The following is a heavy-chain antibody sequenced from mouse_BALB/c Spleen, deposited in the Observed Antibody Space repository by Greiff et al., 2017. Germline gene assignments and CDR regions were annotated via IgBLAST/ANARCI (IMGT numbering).Heavy chain of an antibody. CDR1: GYTFTSYV. Sequence: VQLKESGPELVKPGASVKMSCTASGYTFTSYVMHWVKQKPGQGLEWIGYINPYNDGTKYNEKFKGKATLTSDKSSSTAYMELSSLTSEDSAVYYCARSLSAYGKAWFAYWGQGTLVTVSA. CDR2: INPYNDGT. J-gene: IGHJ3*01. D-gene: IGHD2-1*01. CDR3: ARSLSAYGKAWFAY. V-gene: IGHV1-14*01.